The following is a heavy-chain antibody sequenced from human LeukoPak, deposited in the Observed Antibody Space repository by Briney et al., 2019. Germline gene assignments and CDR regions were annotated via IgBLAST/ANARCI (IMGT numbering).Heavy chain of an antibody. J-gene: IGHJ4*02. V-gene: IGHV4-39*07. Sequence: SETLSLTCTVSGGSISSSSYYWGWIRQPPGKGLEWIGGIYYSGSTYYNPSLKSRVTISVDTSKNQFSLKLSSVTAVDTAVYYCAREFEECSGGSCYSIYFDYWGQGTLVTVSS. CDR1: GGSISSSSYY. CDR2: IYYSGST. D-gene: IGHD2-15*01. CDR3: AREFEECSGGSCYSIYFDY.